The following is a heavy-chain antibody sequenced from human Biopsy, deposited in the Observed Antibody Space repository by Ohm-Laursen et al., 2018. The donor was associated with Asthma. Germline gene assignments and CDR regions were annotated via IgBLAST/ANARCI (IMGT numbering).Heavy chain of an antibody. V-gene: IGHV1-3*01. D-gene: IGHD3-9*01. Sequence: ASVKVSCKASGYTFINYAIHWVRQAPGQRLEWMGWINAGNGNTKYSQKFQGRVTISRDTSASTAYMDLSRLRSEDTAVYYCARTYYDFLTGQVNDAFATWGQGTMVTVSS. J-gene: IGHJ3*02. CDR1: GYTFINYA. CDR2: INAGNGNT. CDR3: ARTYYDFLTGQVNDAFAT.